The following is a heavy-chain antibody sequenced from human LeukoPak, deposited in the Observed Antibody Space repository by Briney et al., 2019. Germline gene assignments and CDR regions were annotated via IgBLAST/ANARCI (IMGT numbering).Heavy chain of an antibody. Sequence: PGGSLRLSCAASGFTFSSYEMNWVRQAPGKGLEWVSYISSSGSTIYYADSVKGRFTISRDDAKNSLFLQMNSLKTEDTALYYCAKDIGFGITMFRAMDVWGKGTTVTISS. CDR2: ISSSGSTI. CDR1: GFTFSSYE. D-gene: IGHD3-10*01. J-gene: IGHJ6*04. CDR3: AKDIGFGITMFRAMDV. V-gene: IGHV3-48*03.